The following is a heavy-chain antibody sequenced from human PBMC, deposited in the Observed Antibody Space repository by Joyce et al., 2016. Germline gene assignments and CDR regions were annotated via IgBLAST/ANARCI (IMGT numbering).Heavy chain of an antibody. D-gene: IGHD1-26*01. CDR3: ARDIMGSYDY. CDR2: MRPNTGGT. Sequence: QVQMLQSGTEVKKPGASVKVSCKGSGYSFTNHDIHWVRQAPGQGLEGMGRMRPNTGGTTYAQTVQGRVTMTRDTSISTAYMELSSLTSDDTAVYYCARDIMGSYDYWGQGALVTVSS. CDR1: GYSFTNHD. J-gene: IGHJ4*02. V-gene: IGHV1-2*06.